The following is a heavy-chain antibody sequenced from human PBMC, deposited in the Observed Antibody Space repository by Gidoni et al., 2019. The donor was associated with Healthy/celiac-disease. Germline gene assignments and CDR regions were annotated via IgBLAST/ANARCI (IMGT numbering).Heavy chain of an antibody. V-gene: IGHV3-21*01. J-gene: IGHJ4*02. CDR3: ARQGIAAAGLGY. CDR2: ISSSISYI. D-gene: IGHD6-13*01. Sequence: EVQLVETGGGLVKPGGSLRLTCAASGVTFSSYSMNWVGQAPGKGLVWVSSISSSISYIYYADSVKGRFTISRDNAKNSLYLQMNSLRPEDTAVYYCARQGIAAAGLGYWGQGTLVTVSS. CDR1: GVTFSSYS.